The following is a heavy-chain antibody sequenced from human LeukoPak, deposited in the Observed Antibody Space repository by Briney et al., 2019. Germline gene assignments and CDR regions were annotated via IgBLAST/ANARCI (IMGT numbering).Heavy chain of an antibody. D-gene: IGHD2-21*01. Sequence: ASVKVSCKTSGYLFTGFYIHWVRQVPGQGLEWMGWISPNSGDTKSAPKFQGRVAMTRVTSINTAYMEMSGLTPDDTAIYYCAKRGGALSHWGQGTPVTVTS. CDR1: GYLFTGFY. J-gene: IGHJ4*02. CDR3: AKRGGALSH. V-gene: IGHV1-2*02. CDR2: ISPNSGDT.